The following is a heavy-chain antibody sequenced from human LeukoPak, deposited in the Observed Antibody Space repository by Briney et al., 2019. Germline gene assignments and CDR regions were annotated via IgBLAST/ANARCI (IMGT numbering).Heavy chain of an antibody. CDR3: AKDHSTSFHYGSGTFDY. Sequence: GGSLRLSCAASGFTFSSYGMHWVRQAPGKGLEWVAVISYDGSNKYYADSVKGRFTISRDNSKNTLYLQMNSLRAEDTAVYYCAKDHSTSFHYGSGTFDYWGQGTLVTVSS. CDR2: ISYDGSNK. CDR1: GFTFSSYG. D-gene: IGHD3-10*01. J-gene: IGHJ4*02. V-gene: IGHV3-30*18.